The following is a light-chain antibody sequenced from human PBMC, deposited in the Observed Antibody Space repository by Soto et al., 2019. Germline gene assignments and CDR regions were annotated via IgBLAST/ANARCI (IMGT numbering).Light chain of an antibody. CDR2: GAS. J-gene: IGKJ5*01. V-gene: IGKV3-20*01. CDR1: QSVSGSY. CDR3: QQYGSSPPIT. Sequence: EIVLTQSPGTLSLYPGERATLSCRASQSVSGSYLAWYQQKPGRAPRLLIYGASSRATGIPDRFSGSGSGTDFTLTISRLEPEDFAVYYCQQYGSSPPITFGQGTRLENK.